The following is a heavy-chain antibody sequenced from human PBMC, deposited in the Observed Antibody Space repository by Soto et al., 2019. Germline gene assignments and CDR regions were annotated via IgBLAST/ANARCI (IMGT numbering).Heavy chain of an antibody. D-gene: IGHD3-10*01. V-gene: IGHV1-69*01. J-gene: IGHJ6*02. CDR2: IIPIFGTA. CDR1: GGTFSSYA. Sequence: QVQLVQSGAEVKKPGSSVKVSCKASGGTFSSYAISWVRQAPGQGLEWMGGIIPIFGTANYAQKFQGRVTITADESKSKAYMELSSVRSEDTAVYYCAREPYSYPYYYGMDVWGQGTTVTVSS. CDR3: AREPYSYPYYYGMDV.